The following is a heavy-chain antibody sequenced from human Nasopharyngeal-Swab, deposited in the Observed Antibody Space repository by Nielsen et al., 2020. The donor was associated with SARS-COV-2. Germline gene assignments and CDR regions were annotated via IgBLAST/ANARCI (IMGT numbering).Heavy chain of an antibody. V-gene: IGHV3-23*01. CDR2: ISGSGGYT. Sequence: GESLKISCAASRFTFSRYGMSWVRQAPGKGLEWVSTISGSGGYTYYADSVKGRFTISRDNSKNTLYLQMNSLRVEDTAIYYCARGAFEYSSSWYDPYCFDYWVQGTLVTVSS. J-gene: IGHJ4*02. CDR3: ARGAFEYSSSWYDPYCFDY. CDR1: RFTFSRYG. D-gene: IGHD6-19*01.